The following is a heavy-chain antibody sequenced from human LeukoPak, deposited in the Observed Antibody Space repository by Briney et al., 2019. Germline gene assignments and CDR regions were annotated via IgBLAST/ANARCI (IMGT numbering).Heavy chain of an antibody. D-gene: IGHD2-2*01. V-gene: IGHV5-51*01. CDR3: ARQYASFDY. J-gene: IGHJ4*02. Sequence: GESLKISCKGSGYTFTSYWIGWVRQMPGKGLEWMGIIYPGDSETRYSPSFQGQVTFSADKSITTAYLQWSSLKASDTAIYYCARQYASFDYWGQGTLATVSS. CDR1: GYTFTSYW. CDR2: IYPGDSET.